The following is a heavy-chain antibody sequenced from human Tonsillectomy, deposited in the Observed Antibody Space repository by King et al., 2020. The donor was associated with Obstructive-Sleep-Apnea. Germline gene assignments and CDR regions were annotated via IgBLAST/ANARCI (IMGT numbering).Heavy chain of an antibody. Sequence: VQLVESGGGVVQPGRSLRLSCAASGFTFSSYGMHWVRQAPGKGLEWVAVIWYDGSNKYYADSVKGRFTISRDNSKNTLYLQMNSLRAEDTAGYYCAKDSRSGSYVTYYYYGMDVWGQGTTVTVSS. CDR2: IWYDGSNK. V-gene: IGHV3-33*06. J-gene: IGHJ6*02. D-gene: IGHD1-26*01. CDR1: GFTFSSYG. CDR3: AKDSRSGSYVTYYYYGMDV.